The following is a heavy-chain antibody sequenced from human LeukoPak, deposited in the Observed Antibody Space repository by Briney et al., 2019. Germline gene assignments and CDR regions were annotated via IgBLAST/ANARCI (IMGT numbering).Heavy chain of an antibody. CDR3: ARASSGRGYYYYYMDV. J-gene: IGHJ6*03. CDR2: ISSSGSTI. Sequence: GGSLRLSCAASGFTFSSYEMNWVRQAPGKGLEWVSYISSSGSTIYYAASVKGRFTITRDNAKNSQSLQMNSLRAEDTAVCYCARASSGRGYYYYYMDVWGKGTTVTVSS. D-gene: IGHD6-25*01. CDR1: GFTFSSYE. V-gene: IGHV3-48*03.